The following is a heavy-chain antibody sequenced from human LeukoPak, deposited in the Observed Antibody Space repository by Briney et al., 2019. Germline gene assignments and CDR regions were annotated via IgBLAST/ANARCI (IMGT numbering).Heavy chain of an antibody. CDR2: INIGGTNI. Sequence: GSLRLSCAASGFTFNDYYMSWIRQAPGKGLEWLSYINIGGTNIHYADSVKGRFTISRDNAKKSLYLEMNNLRAEDTAVYYCATDGAGFDTWGQGVLVTVSS. CDR1: GFTFNDYY. V-gene: IGHV3-11*01. CDR3: ATDGAGFDT. J-gene: IGHJ5*02.